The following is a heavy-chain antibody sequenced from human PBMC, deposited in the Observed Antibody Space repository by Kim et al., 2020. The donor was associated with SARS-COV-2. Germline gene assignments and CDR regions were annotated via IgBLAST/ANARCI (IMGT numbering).Heavy chain of an antibody. CDR2: INHSGNT. D-gene: IGHD6-19*01. CDR1: GGSFSGYY. Sequence: SETLSLTCTVYGGSFSGYYWSWIRQPPGKGLEWIGEINHSGNTNYNSSLKSRVTISVDTSKNQFSLKLSSVTAADTAVYYCAGYSSGWSTFLVYYGMDVWGQGTTVTVSS. J-gene: IGHJ6*02. CDR3: AGYSSGWSTFLVYYGMDV. V-gene: IGHV4-34*01.